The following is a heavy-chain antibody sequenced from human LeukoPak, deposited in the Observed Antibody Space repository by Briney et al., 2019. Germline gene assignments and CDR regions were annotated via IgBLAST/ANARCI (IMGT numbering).Heavy chain of an antibody. CDR1: GFIFSNYE. V-gene: IGHV4-34*01. J-gene: IGHJ4*02. CDR2: INHSGST. CDR3: ARGEAPAGPFDY. D-gene: IGHD6-13*01. Sequence: PGGSLRLSCTASGFIFSNYEMNWVRQAPGKGLEWIGEINHSGSTNYNPPLKSRVTISVDTSKNQFSLKLSSVTAADTAVYYCARGEAPAGPFDYWGQGTLVTVSS.